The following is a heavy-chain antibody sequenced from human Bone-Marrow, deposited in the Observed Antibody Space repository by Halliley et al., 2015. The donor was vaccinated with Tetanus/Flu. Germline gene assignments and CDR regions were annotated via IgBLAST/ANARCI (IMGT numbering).Heavy chain of an antibody. V-gene: IGHV1-18*01. CDR3: ARDPMPHSSGRYNWFDP. Sequence: QLVQSGAEVKKPGASVKVSCKPSGYTFDTYGINWVRQAPGQGLEWMGWISTYNANTIYTEKFQDRVTMTRDTSTSTAYMELRNLRSDDTAVYYCARDPMPHSSGRYNWFDPWGQGTLLTVSS. CDR1: GYTFDTYG. D-gene: IGHD6-19*01. CDR2: ISTYNANT. J-gene: IGHJ5*02.